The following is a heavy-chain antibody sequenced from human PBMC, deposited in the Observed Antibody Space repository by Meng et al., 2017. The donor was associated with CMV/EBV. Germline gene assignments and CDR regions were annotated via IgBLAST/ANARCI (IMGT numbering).Heavy chain of an antibody. CDR1: GFTFSNAG. CDR2: IKSKTDGGTT. V-gene: IGHV3-15*01. Sequence: EGQLVESGGGFVKPGGSLRLSCADAGFTFSNAGMSWVRQDPGKGLEWVGRIKSKTDGGTTDYAAPVKGRFTISRDDSKNTLYLQMNSLKTEDTAVYYCGPYSSSWYEGYWGQGTLVTVSS. J-gene: IGHJ4*02. D-gene: IGHD6-13*01. CDR3: GPYSSSWYEGY.